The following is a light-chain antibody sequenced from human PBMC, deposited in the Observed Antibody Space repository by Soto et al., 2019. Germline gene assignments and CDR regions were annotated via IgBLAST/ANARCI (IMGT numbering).Light chain of an antibody. J-gene: IGKJ1*01. CDR2: AAS. CDR3: QQSYSSPPWT. CDR1: QSISSY. Sequence: IHMSQSASSLCASVGDRVTITFRSSQSISSYLNWYQQKPGKAPKRLIYAASSLQSGVPSRFSGSGSGTDFTLTSSSLLPEECAIYYCQQSYSSPPWTFGQGTKVDIK. V-gene: IGKV1-39*01.